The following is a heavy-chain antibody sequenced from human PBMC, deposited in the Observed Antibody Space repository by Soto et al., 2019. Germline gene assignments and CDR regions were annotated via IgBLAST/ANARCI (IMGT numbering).Heavy chain of an antibody. Sequence: SETLSLTCTVSGGSISSSSYYWGWIRQPPGKGLEWIGSIYYSGSTYYNPSLKSRVTISVDTSKNQFSLKLSSVTAADTAVYYCARPGDDYNYDWYFDLWGRGTLVTVS. V-gene: IGHV4-39*01. CDR1: GGSISSSSYY. J-gene: IGHJ2*01. D-gene: IGHD4-4*01. CDR3: ARPGDDYNYDWYFDL. CDR2: IYYSGST.